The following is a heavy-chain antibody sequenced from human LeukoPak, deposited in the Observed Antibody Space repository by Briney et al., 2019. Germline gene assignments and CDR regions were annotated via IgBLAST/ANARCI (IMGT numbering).Heavy chain of an antibody. V-gene: IGHV4-39*07. CDR2: IYYSGST. CDR3: ARDIYDGSSC. CDR1: GGSISSSSYY. J-gene: IGHJ4*02. D-gene: IGHD3-22*01. Sequence: SETLSLTCTVSGGSISSSSYYWGWIRQPPGKGLEWIGSIYYSGSTYYNPSLKSRVTISVDTSKNQFSLKLSSVTAADTAMYYCARDIYDGSSCWGQGTLVTVSS.